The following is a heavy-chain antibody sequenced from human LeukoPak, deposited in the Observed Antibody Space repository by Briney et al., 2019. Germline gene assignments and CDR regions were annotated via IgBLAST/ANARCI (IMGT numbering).Heavy chain of an antibody. J-gene: IGHJ6*02. CDR2: FLDGGSA. Sequence: SETLSLTCSVSGASITNNNWNWIRQAPGGGLEWIGYFLDGGSANSNPSLKSRVSISGDTSRNQISLKLTSVTAADSGVYYCARDVVVPYFDPPPDYVYHGMDVWGQGTAVIVSS. V-gene: IGHV4-59*01. CDR1: GASITNNN. D-gene: IGHD2-15*01. CDR3: ARDVVVPYFDPPPDYVYHGMDV.